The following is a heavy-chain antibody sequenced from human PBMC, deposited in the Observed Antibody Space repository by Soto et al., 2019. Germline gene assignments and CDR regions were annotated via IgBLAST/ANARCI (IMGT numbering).Heavy chain of an antibody. D-gene: IGHD2-15*01. CDR1: GYTFTNYA. CDR3: APIVSLSSYFHL. Sequence: QVQLVQSGAEVKKPGASVKVSCKASGYTFTNYAMHWVRQAPGQRLEWMGWINAGNGNTKYSHKFQARVTITRDTSASTAYMALCRLRSEDTAVYYSAPIVSLSSYFHLWGPGTLVTVSS. CDR2: INAGNGNT. V-gene: IGHV1-3*01. J-gene: IGHJ2*01.